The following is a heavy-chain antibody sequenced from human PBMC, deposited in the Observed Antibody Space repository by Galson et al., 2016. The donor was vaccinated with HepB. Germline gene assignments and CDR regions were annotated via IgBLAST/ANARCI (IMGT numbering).Heavy chain of an antibody. D-gene: IGHD3-16*02. CDR1: GGTFSSYA. CDR2: IIPIFGTA. Sequence: SVKVSCKASGGTFSSYAISWVRQAPGQGLEWMGGIIPIFGTANYAQKFQGRVTITADESTSTAYMELSSLRSEDTAVYHCARSIYAFGGVIAADQYYFDYWGQGTLVTVSS. J-gene: IGHJ4*02. V-gene: IGHV1-69*13. CDR3: ARSIYAFGGVIAADQYYFDY.